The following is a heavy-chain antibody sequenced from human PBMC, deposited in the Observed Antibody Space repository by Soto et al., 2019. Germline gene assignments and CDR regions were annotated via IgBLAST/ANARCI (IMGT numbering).Heavy chain of an antibody. D-gene: IGHD5-18*01. CDR3: AKDGGGYNYGYVMRDKYYYGMDV. V-gene: IGHV3-30-3*01. J-gene: IGHJ6*02. CDR1: GFTFSTDA. Sequence: GGSLRLSCAASGFTFSTDAMHWVRQAPGKGLEWVAVISYDGTNKYYADSVRGRFTISRDNSKNTLFLQMNSLRAEDTAVYYCAKDGGGYNYGYVMRDKYYYGMDVWGQGTTVTVSS. CDR2: ISYDGTNK.